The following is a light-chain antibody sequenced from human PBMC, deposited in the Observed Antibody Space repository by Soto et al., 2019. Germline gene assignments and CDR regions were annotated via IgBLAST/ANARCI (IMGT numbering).Light chain of an antibody. Sequence: DIQLTQSPSFLSASVGDRVTITCRAIQGIRSYLAWYQQKPGKAPKLLIYAASTLQSGVPSRFSGSGSGTEFTLTIISLQLEDFATYYCHQLNSYPLTFGGGTKVEIK. V-gene: IGKV1-9*01. CDR1: QGIRSY. J-gene: IGKJ4*01. CDR3: HQLNSYPLT. CDR2: AAS.